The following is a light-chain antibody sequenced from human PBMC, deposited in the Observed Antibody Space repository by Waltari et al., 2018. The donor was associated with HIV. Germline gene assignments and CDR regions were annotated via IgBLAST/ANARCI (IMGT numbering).Light chain of an antibody. V-gene: IGLV3-25*03. CDR3: QSADRSGSHVV. CDR2: KDR. J-gene: IGLJ2*01. CDR1: ALPNRY. Sequence: SYELTQPPSMSVSPGQTARITCFGDALPNRYAYWYQQRPGQAPVLVIYKDRERPSGLPERFSGSNAGTTVTLIISGVQPEDEADYYCQSADRSGSHVVFGGGTKVTV.